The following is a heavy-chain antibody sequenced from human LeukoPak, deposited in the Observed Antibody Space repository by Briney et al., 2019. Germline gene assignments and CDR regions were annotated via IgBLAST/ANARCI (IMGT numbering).Heavy chain of an antibody. CDR3: TRSGYRHPYHFDS. Sequence: GGSLRLSCAASGFTFSTYSMNWVRQTPGKGLEWVSVLYTGGGTDHADSVKGRFTISRDNSKNTLALQMNSLRVEDTAIYYCTRSGYRHPYHFDSWGQGTLVTVSS. J-gene: IGHJ4*02. D-gene: IGHD3-22*01. CDR1: GFTFSTYS. CDR2: LYTGGGT. V-gene: IGHV3-53*01.